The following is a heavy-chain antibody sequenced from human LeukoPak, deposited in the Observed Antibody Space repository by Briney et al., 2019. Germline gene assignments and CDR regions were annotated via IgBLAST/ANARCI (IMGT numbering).Heavy chain of an antibody. Sequence: SETLSLTCSVSGASVSSSHWNWIRQSPGRGLEWIANVDYNGSTKYNPSLRGRGTMSLDTSKNQFHLKLESVTAADTARYFCARGFYGPFDRWGQGTLVTVSS. V-gene: IGHV4-59*02. D-gene: IGHD2/OR15-2a*01. CDR2: VDYNGST. J-gene: IGHJ5*02. CDR3: ARGFYGPFDR. CDR1: GASVSSSH.